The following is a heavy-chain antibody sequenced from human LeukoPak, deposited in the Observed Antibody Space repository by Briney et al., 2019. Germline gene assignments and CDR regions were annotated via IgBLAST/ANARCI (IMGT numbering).Heavy chain of an antibody. CDR3: ARQPIPTVTTYNYFDY. V-gene: IGHV5-51*01. D-gene: IGHD4-17*01. CDR2: IYPGDSDT. CDR1: GYSFTSYW. Sequence: GESLKISCKGSGYSFTSYWIGWVRQMPGKGLEWMAIIYPGDSDTRYSLSFQGQVTISADKSISTAYLQWSSLKASDTAMYYCARQPIPTVTTYNYFDYWGQGTLVTVSS. J-gene: IGHJ4*02.